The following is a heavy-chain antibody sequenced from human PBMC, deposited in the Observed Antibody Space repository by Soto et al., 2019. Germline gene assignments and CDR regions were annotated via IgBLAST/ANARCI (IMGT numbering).Heavy chain of an antibody. V-gene: IGHV1-69*13. CDR1: GGTFSSYA. CDR3: VGAPDLFSPFYYYYGMDV. D-gene: IGHD1-26*01. J-gene: IGHJ6*02. CDR2: IIPIFGTA. Sequence: ASVKVSCKASGGTFSSYAISWVRQAPGQGLEWMGGIIPIFGTANYAQKFQGRVTITADESTSTAYMELSSLRSEDTAVYYCVGAPDLFSPFYYYYGMDVWGQGTTVTVSS.